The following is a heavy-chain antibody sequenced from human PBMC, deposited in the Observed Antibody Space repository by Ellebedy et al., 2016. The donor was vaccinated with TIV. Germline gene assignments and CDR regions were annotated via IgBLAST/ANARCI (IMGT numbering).Heavy chain of an antibody. D-gene: IGHD3-10*01. J-gene: IGHJ6*02. Sequence: GESLKISCKGSGYSFTSYWIGWVRQMPGKGLEWMGIIYPGDSDTRYSPSFQGQVTISADKSISTAYLQWSSLKASDTAMYYCARSRTGAAYYYYGMDVWGQGTTVTVSS. V-gene: IGHV5-51*01. CDR3: ARSRTGAAYYYYGMDV. CDR2: IYPGDSDT. CDR1: GYSFTSYW.